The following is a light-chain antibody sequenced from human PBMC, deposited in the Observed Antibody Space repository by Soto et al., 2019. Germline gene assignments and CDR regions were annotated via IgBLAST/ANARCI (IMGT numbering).Light chain of an antibody. CDR2: SNN. V-gene: IGLV1-44*01. CDR1: SSNIGSNT. J-gene: IGLJ2*01. Sequence: QSVLTQPPSASGTPGQRVTISRSGSSSNIGSNTVNWYQQLPGTAPKLLICSNNQRPSGVPDRFSGSKSGTSASLAISGLQSEDEADYYCAAWDDSLNGVVFGGGTKLTVL. CDR3: AAWDDSLNGVV.